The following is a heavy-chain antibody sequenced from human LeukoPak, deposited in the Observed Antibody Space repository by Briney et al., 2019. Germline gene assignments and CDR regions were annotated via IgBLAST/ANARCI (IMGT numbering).Heavy chain of an antibody. V-gene: IGHV3-33*01. CDR3: ARDPLRGYSYGYFGLGEPTYYFDY. CDR2: IWYDGRNK. J-gene: IGHJ4*02. CDR1: GFTFSSYG. Sequence: GGSLRLSCAASGFTFSSYGMHWVRQAPGKGLEWVAVIWYDGRNKYYADSVKGRFTISRDNSKNTLYLQMNSLRAEDTAVYYCARDPLRGYSYGYFGLGEPTYYFDYWGQGTLVTVSS. D-gene: IGHD5-18*01.